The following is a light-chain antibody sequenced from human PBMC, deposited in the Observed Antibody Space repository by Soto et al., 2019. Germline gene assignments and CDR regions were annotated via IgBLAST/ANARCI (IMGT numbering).Light chain of an antibody. CDR1: GNDVGAYNY. J-gene: IGLJ3*02. V-gene: IGLV2-11*01. Sequence: QSALTQPRSVSGSPGQSVTISCTGTGNDVGAYNYVSWYQQHPGRPPKLMIYDVVRWPSGVPDRFSGSKSGNTASLTISDLQAEDEALYYCSSYKFSTTLRVFGGGTKLTVL. CDR2: DVV. CDR3: SSYKFSTTLRV.